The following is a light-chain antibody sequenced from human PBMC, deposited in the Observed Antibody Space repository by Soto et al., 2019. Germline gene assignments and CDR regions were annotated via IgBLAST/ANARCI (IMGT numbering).Light chain of an antibody. CDR2: TTN. Sequence: QSVLTQPHSASGTPGQRVTISCSGSSSNIGTSSVHWFQQLPGTAPKPLISTTNQRPSGVPERFSGSKSGTSASLAISGLQSEDEADYYCAAWDDSLNGHVFGNGTKVTVL. CDR1: SSNIGTSS. J-gene: IGLJ1*01. CDR3: AAWDDSLNGHV. V-gene: IGLV1-44*01.